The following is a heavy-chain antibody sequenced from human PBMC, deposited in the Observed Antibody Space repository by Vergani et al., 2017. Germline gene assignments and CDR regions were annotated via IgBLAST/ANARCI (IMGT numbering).Heavy chain of an antibody. D-gene: IGHD1-26*01. V-gene: IGHV1-46*03. CDR2: INPSVPSI. Sequence: QVQLVQSGAEVKKPGASVKVSCKASGYTFTSYYMHWVRQAPGQGLEWMGIINPSVPSITYAQTFQERVTMTRETSTNTVYMELSSLRSDDTAVYYCARGVEATISGRLDYWGQGTLVTVSS. J-gene: IGHJ4*02. CDR1: GYTFTSYY. CDR3: ARGVEATISGRLDY.